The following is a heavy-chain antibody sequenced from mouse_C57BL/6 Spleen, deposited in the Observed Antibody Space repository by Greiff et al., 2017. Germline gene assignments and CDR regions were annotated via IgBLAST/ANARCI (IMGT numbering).Heavy chain of an antibody. CDR3: ASDYYGGFAY. Sequence: EVKLVESGGGLVKPGGSLKLSCAASGFTFSSYTMYWVRQTPGKRLEWVATFSGGGGNNYYPDSVKGRFSISRDNAKNPLYQQMTSLRSEDTALYYCASDYYGGFAYWGQGTLVTVAA. CDR1: GFTFSSYT. CDR2: FSGGGGNN. D-gene: IGHD1-1*01. J-gene: IGHJ3*01. V-gene: IGHV5-9*01.